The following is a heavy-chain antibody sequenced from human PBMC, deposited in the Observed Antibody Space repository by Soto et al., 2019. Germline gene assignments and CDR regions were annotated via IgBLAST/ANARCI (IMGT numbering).Heavy chain of an antibody. D-gene: IGHD3-10*01. CDR1: SGSISSSNW. J-gene: IGHJ3*02. V-gene: IGHV4-4*02. Sequence: QVQLQESGPGLVKPSGTLSLTCAVSSGSISSSNWWSWVRQPPGKGLEWIGEIYHSGSTNYNPSLKCRVTIAVAKSKNQFSLKLSSVTAADTAVSYCARGGFTMVRGVIPTDAFDIWGQGTMVTVSS. CDR2: IYHSGST. CDR3: ARGGFTMVRGVIPTDAFDI.